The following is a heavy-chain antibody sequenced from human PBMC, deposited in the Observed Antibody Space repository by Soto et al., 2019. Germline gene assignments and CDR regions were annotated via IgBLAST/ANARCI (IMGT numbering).Heavy chain of an antibody. V-gene: IGHV1-69*06. Sequence: QVQLVQSGAEVKKPGSSVKVSCKASGGTLRNYAISWVRQAPGQGLEWMGGIIPIYSTSKYAQKFQGRVTITADKSTSTAYMELSSLSSEDTAVYSCATDTGSYYDVAYWGQGTLVTVSS. CDR1: GGTLRNYA. CDR2: IIPIYSTS. J-gene: IGHJ4*02. D-gene: IGHD1-26*01. CDR3: ATDTGSYYDVAY.